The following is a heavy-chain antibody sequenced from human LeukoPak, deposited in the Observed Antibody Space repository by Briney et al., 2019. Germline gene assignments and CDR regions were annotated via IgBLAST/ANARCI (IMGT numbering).Heavy chain of an antibody. J-gene: IGHJ6*03. CDR3: ARLMGYYNYFMDI. CDR2: IYHKGGA. V-gene: IGHV4-39*02. CDR1: GDSIISDAYF. D-gene: IGHD5-24*01. Sequence: SETLSLTCSVSGDSIISDAYFWGWIRQPPGKGLEWIGSIYHKGGAFYKASLRGRITISVDTSNNHFSLKLASVTATDTAVYYCARLMGYYNYFMDIWGKGVTVAISS.